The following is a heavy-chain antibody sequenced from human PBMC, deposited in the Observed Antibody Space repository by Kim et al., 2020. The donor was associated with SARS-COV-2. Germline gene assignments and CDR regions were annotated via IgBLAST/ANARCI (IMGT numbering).Heavy chain of an antibody. CDR3: ASGSVAGTFGRQYTYGMDV. CDR2: ISYDGSNK. CDR1: GFTFSSYA. Sequence: GGSLRLSCAASGFTFSSYAMHWVRQAPGKGLEWVAVISYDGSNKYYVDSVKGRFTISRDNSKNTLYLQMNSLRAEDTAVYYCASGSVAGTFGRQYTYGMDVWGQGTTVTVSS. J-gene: IGHJ6*02. D-gene: IGHD6-19*01. V-gene: IGHV3-30*04.